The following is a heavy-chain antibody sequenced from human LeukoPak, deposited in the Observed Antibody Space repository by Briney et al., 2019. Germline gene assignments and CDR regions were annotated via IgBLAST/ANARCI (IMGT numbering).Heavy chain of an antibody. J-gene: IGHJ5*02. D-gene: IGHD6-6*01. CDR2: INQDGSEK. CDR3: ARDPTLEYSSSSGYTAPEWWFDP. Sequence: SCKASGYTFTSYGISWVRQAPGKGLEWVANINQDGSEKYYVDFVKGRFTISRDNAKNSLYLQMNSLRAEDTAVYYCARDPTLEYSSSSGYTAPEWWFDPWGQGTLVTVSS. V-gene: IGHV3-7*01. CDR1: GYTFTSYG.